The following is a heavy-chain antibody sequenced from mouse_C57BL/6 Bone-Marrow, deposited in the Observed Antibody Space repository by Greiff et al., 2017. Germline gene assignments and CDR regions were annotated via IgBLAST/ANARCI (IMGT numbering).Heavy chain of an antibody. Sequence: EVQRVESEGGLVQPGSSMKLSCTASGFTFSDYYMAWVRPVPEKGLEWVANINYDGSSTYYLDSLKSRFIISRDNAKNILYLQMSSLKSEDTATYYCARDGSSYEGAMDYWGQGTSVTVSS. J-gene: IGHJ4*01. V-gene: IGHV5-16*01. D-gene: IGHD1-1*01. CDR3: ARDGSSYEGAMDY. CDR1: GFTFSDYY. CDR2: INYDGSST.